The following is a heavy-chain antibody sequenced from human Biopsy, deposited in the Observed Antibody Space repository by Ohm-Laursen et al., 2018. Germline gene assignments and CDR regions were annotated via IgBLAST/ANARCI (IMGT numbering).Heavy chain of an antibody. CDR3: ARVEAGTYDALDI. CDR1: GGSMTGYG. D-gene: IGHD1-26*01. J-gene: IGHJ3*02. V-gene: IGHV4-59*01. Sequence: TLSLTCSVSGGSMTGYGWSWIRLAPGKGLEWIGYIYYSGGTKYNPSLASRVTFSVDMSKSQFYLKLYSVTAADTAVYYCARVEAGTYDALDIWGQGTLVAVSA. CDR2: IYYSGGT.